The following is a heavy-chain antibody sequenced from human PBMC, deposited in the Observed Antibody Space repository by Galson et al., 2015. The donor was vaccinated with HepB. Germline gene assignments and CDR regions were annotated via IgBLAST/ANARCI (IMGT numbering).Heavy chain of an antibody. D-gene: IGHD3-10*01. CDR2: ISSNGEST. J-gene: IGHJ6*02. CDR1: GFTFSSYG. CDR3: VKTSLVGSDYYYYYGVDV. Sequence: SLRLSCAGSGFTFSSYGIHWVRQAPGKALQYVSVISSNGESTYYADSVKGRFTMSRDNSKNTVFLQMSSLRSDDTAVYYCVKTSLVGSDYYYYYGVDVWGQGTTVTVSS. V-gene: IGHV3-64D*06.